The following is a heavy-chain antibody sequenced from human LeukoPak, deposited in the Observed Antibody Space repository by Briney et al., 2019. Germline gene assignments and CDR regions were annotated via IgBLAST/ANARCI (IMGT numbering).Heavy chain of an antibody. V-gene: IGHV3-9*01. CDR2: INWNSGNI. CDR3: GKGYYYDTSGTVDY. Sequence: GGSLRLSCAASGFSFSSHSMNWVRQAPGKGLEWVSSINWNSGNIGYADSVKGRFTISRDNAKKSLYLQMNSLRAEDTALYYCGKGYYYDTSGTVDYWGQGTLVTVSS. D-gene: IGHD3-22*01. J-gene: IGHJ4*02. CDR1: GFSFSSHS.